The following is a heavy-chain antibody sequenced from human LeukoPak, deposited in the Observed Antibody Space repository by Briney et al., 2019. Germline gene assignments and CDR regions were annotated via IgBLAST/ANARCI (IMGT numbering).Heavy chain of an antibody. V-gene: IGHV4-61*01. CDR2: IYHTGST. D-gene: IGHD3-16*01. CDR3: ARRWVYDKRAFDA. J-gene: IGHJ3*01. Sequence: PSETLSLICTVSGGSVSGTYYWSWIRQPPGKGLEWIAYIYHTGSTDSNPSLRSRVTISLDTSKNQFSLKLNSVTAADTAVYYCARRWVYDKRAFDAWGQGALVTVSS. CDR1: GGSVSGTYY.